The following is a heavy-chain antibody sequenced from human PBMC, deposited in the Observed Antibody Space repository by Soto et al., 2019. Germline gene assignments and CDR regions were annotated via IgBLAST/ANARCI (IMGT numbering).Heavy chain of an antibody. D-gene: IGHD3-22*01. CDR3: AREPQDLTMIVVVIGWFDP. V-gene: IGHV1-69*04. CDR1: GGTFSSYT. Sequence: GASVKVSCKASGGTFSSYTISWVRQAPGQGLEWMGRIIPILGIANYAQKFQGRVTITADKSTSTAYMELSSLRSEDTAVYYCAREPQDLTMIVVVIGWFDPWGQGTLVTVSS. CDR2: IIPILGIA. J-gene: IGHJ5*02.